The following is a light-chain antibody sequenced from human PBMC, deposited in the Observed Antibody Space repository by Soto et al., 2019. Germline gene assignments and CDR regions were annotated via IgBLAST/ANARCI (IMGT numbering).Light chain of an antibody. V-gene: IGKV3-20*01. CDR2: GAS. CDR3: QQYGSLVT. Sequence: EIVLTQSPGTLSLSPGERATLSCRASQSVSSSYVAWYQQKPGRAPRLLIDGASSRATGIPDRFSGSGSGTDFTLTISRLGPEDLAVYYCQQYGSLVTFGQGTKVEIK. CDR1: QSVSSSY. J-gene: IGKJ1*01.